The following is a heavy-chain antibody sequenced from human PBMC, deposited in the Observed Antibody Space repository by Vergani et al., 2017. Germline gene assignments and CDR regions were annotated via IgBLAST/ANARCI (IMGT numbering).Heavy chain of an antibody. CDR1: GYTFTGYY. J-gene: IGHJ6*02. CDR3: ARPIGVVPAAGRKYYYCMAV. CDR2: INPNSGST. D-gene: IGHD2-2*01. Sequence: QVQLEQSGAEVKKPGASVKVSCKASGYTFTGYYMHWVRQAPGQGLEWMGWINPNSGSTNYAQKFQGRVTMTRDTSISTAYLELSRLRSDDTAVYYCARPIGVVPAAGRKYYYCMAVWGQ. V-gene: IGHV1-2*02.